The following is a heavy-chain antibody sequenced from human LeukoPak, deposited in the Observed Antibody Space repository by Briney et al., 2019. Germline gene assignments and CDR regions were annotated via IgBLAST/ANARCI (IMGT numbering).Heavy chain of an antibody. J-gene: IGHJ4*02. V-gene: IGHV3-23*01. CDR3: AKGLYIGSRQGFDY. Sequence: GGSLRLSCAASGFTFATYAMSWVRQAPGKGLEWVSDISYSGSTYYADSVKARFTISRDNSKNTLYLQMSSLRDEDTAIYYCAKGLYIGSRQGFDYWGQGTPLTVSS. D-gene: IGHD1-26*01. CDR2: ISYSGST. CDR1: GFTFATYA.